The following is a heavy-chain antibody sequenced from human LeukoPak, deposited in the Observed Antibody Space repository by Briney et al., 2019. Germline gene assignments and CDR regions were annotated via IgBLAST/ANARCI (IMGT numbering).Heavy chain of an antibody. D-gene: IGHD3-16*01. CDR2: ISGSGGNT. J-gene: IGHJ6*02. V-gene: IGHV3-23*01. CDR1: GFTFGSYV. Sequence: PGGSLRLSCAASGFTFGSYVMSWDRQAPGKGLEWVSAISGSGGNTYYEDSVKGRFTISRDNSKNTLYLQMNSLRAEDTAIYFYARCRLKYHLGGMDVWGQGTTVTVSS. CDR3: ARCRLKYHLGGMDV.